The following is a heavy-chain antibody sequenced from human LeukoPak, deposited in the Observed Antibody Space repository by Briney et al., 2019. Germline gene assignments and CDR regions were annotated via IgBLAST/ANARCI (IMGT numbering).Heavy chain of an antibody. CDR3: ARGQSEFAHYDSSGHGSFDI. V-gene: IGHV4-30-2*01. CDR1: GASITSGGYS. D-gene: IGHD3-22*01. J-gene: IGHJ3*02. Sequence: SETLSLTCAVSGASITSGGYSWSWIRQPPGKGLEWVGYIYHSGSAYYNPSLRSRVTISVDRSKNQFSLKLSSVTAADTAVYYCARGQSEFAHYDSSGHGSFDIWGPGTMVTVSS. CDR2: IYHSGSA.